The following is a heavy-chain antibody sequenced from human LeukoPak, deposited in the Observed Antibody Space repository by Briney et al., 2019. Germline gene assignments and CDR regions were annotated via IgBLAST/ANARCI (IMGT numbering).Heavy chain of an antibody. Sequence: SGPSLRPSCAASGSIFSNYCMHWARQAPGQGLGWVALIRYDGMYQYYGDFVNGRFTISGDSSKNMVFLQMNSLTHGDTAVYYCAKDLRLSGGFYAPYYFESWGRGTLVTVSS. CDR1: GSIFSNYC. J-gene: IGHJ4*02. D-gene: IGHD6-19*01. CDR3: AKDLRLSGGFYAPYYFES. CDR2: IRYDGMYQ. V-gene: IGHV3-30*02.